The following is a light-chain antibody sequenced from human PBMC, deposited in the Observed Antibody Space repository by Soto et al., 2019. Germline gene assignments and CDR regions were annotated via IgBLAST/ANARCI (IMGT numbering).Light chain of an antibody. J-gene: IGLJ2*01. V-gene: IGLV4-69*01. CDR2: LNSDGSH. Sequence: QPVLTQSPSASASLGASVKLTCTLSSGHNSYAIAWHQQQPEKGPRYLMKLNSDGSHSKGDGIPDRFSGSNSGAERYLTISSLQSEDEADYYCQTWGTGIHVVFGGGTKVTVL. CDR3: QTWGTGIHVV. CDR1: SGHNSYA.